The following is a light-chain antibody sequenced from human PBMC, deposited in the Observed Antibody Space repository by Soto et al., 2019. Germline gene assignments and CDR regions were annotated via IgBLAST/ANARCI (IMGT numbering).Light chain of an antibody. CDR1: SSDVGGYNY. CDR2: DVS. Sequence: QSALTQPRSVSGSPGQSVTISCTGTSSDVGGYNYVSWYQQHPGKAPKLMIYDVSKRPSGVPDRFSGSKSGNTASLTISGLQAEDAADYYCCSYAGSYNVVFGGGTKVTVL. V-gene: IGLV2-11*01. J-gene: IGLJ2*01. CDR3: CSYAGSYNVV.